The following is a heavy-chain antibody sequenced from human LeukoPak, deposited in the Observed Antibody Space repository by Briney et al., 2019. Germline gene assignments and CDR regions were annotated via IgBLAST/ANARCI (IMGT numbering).Heavy chain of an antibody. J-gene: IGHJ5*02. Sequence: PGGSLRLSCVASGFTFSNYEMNWVRQAPGKGLEWVSYITSGWTVYYADSVKGRFTISRDNSKNTLYLQMNSLRAEDTAVYYCARGLSSSWYLETWGQGTLVTVSS. CDR1: GFTFSNYE. CDR2: ITSGWTV. V-gene: IGHV3-48*03. D-gene: IGHD6-13*01. CDR3: ARGLSSSWYLET.